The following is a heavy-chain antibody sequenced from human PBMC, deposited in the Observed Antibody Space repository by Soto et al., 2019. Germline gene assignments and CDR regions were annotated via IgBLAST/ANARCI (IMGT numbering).Heavy chain of an antibody. D-gene: IGHD3-3*01. V-gene: IGHV5-51*01. CDR3: ARLEWLSLAAWFDP. CDR2: IYPDDSDT. Sequence: LGESLKISCQGSGYSFTNYWIGWVRQMPGKGLEWMGMIYPDDSDTKYSPSFQGQVTFSADKSINTAYLQWSSLKASDTAIYYCARLEWLSLAAWFDPWGQGTLVTVS. CDR1: GYSFTNYW. J-gene: IGHJ5*02.